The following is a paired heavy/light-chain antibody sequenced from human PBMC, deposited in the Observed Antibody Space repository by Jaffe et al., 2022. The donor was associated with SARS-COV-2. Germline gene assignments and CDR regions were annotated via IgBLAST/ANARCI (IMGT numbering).Light chain of an antibody. CDR2: SNN. J-gene: IGLJ3*02. CDR3: AAWDDSLNVV. Sequence: QSVLTQPPSASGTPGQRVTISCSGSSSNIGSRTVNWYQQLPGTAPKLLIYSNNQRPSGVPDRFSGSKSGTSASLAISGLQSEDEADYYCAAWDDSLNVVFGGGTKLTVL. V-gene: IGLV1-44*01. CDR1: SSNIGSRT.
Heavy chain of an antibody. D-gene: IGHD4-17*01. Sequence: QVQLVESGGGVVQPGRSLRLSCAASGFTFSSYGMHWVRQAPGKGLEWVAVIWYDGNNKYYADSVKGRFTISRDNSKNTLYLQMNSLRAEDTAVYHCARLGFGDYAWDWIDPWGQGTLVTVSS. J-gene: IGHJ5*02. CDR1: GFTFSSYG. CDR3: ARLGFGDYAWDWIDP. CDR2: IWYDGNNK. V-gene: IGHV3-33*01.